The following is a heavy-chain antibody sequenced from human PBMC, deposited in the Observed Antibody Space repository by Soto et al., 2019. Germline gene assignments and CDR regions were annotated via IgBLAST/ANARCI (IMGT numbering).Heavy chain of an antibody. D-gene: IGHD3-16*02. J-gene: IGHJ4*02. CDR2: ISSSSSTI. CDR1: GFTFSSYS. V-gene: IGHV3-48*01. CDR3: ARDGAGDYIWGSYRDIFDY. Sequence: GGSLRLSCAASGFTFSSYSMNWVRQAPGKGLEWVSYISSSSSTIYYADSVKGRFTISRDNAKNSLYLQMNSLRAEDTAVYYCARDGAGDYIWGSYRDIFDYWGQGTLVTVSS.